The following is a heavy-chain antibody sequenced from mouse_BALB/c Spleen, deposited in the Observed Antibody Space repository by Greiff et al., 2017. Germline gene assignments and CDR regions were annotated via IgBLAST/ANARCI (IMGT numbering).Heavy chain of an antibody. D-gene: IGHD2-9*01. CDR3: ATYYGYDEDYAMDY. CDR1: GYSFTGYF. J-gene: IGHJ4*01. CDR2: INPYNGDT. Sequence: EVMLVESGPELVKPGASVKISCKASGYSFTGYFMNWVMQSHGKSLEWIGRINPYNGDTFYNQKFKGKATLTVDKSSSTAHMELRSLASEDSAVYYCATYYGYDEDYAMDYWGQGTSVTVSS. V-gene: IGHV1-20*02.